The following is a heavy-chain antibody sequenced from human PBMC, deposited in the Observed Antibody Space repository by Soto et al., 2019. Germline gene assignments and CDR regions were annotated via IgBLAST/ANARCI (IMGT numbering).Heavy chain of an antibody. CDR2: IYYSGST. V-gene: IGHV4-59*12. J-gene: IGHJ3*02. CDR3: ARDLNFGSENDYYDAFDI. Sequence: PSETLSLTCTVSGGSISSYYWSWIRQPPGKGLERIGYIYYSGSTNYNPSLKSRVTISRDNAKNSLYLQMNSLRAEDTAVYYCARDLNFGSENDYYDAFDIWGQGTMVTVSS. CDR1: GGSISSYY. D-gene: IGHD3-10*01.